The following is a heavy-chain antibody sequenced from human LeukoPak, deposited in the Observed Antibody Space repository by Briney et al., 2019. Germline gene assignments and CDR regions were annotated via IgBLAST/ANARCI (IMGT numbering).Heavy chain of an antibody. J-gene: IGHJ6*02. CDR1: GFTFSSYA. CDR2: ISSNGGST. D-gene: IGHD4-23*01. Sequence: GGSLRLSCAASGFTFSSYAMHWVRQAPGKGLEYVSAISSNGGSTYYANSVKGRFTISRDNSKNTLYLQMGSLRAEDMAVYYCAREGGKGYYYYYGMDVWGQGTTVTVSS. V-gene: IGHV3-64*01. CDR3: AREGGKGYYYYYGMDV.